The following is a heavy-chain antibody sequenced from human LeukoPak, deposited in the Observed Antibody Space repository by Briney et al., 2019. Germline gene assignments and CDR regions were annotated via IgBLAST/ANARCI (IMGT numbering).Heavy chain of an antibody. J-gene: IGHJ4*02. Sequence: ASVEVSCKASGGTFSSYAISWVRQAPGQGLEWMGGIIPIFGTANYAQKFQGRVTITADESTSTAYMELSSLRSEDTAVYYCARAVIINYYDSSGYHPFDYWGQGTLVTVSS. D-gene: IGHD3-22*01. CDR2: IIPIFGTA. CDR3: ARAVIINYYDSSGYHPFDY. CDR1: GGTFSSYA. V-gene: IGHV1-69*13.